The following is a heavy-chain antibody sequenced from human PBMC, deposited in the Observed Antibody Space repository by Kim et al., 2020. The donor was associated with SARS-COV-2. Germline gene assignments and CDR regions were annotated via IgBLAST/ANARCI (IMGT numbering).Heavy chain of an antibody. D-gene: IGHD7-27*01. CDR3: ARDQRLHWGLDYYGMDV. V-gene: IGHV3-74*01. J-gene: IGHJ6*02. CDR2: INSDGSST. Sequence: GGSLRLSCAASGFTFSSYWMHWVRQAPGKGLVWVSRINSDGSSTSYADSVKGRFTISRDNAKNTLYLQMNSLRAEDTAVYYCARDQRLHWGLDYYGMDVWGQGTTDTVSS. CDR1: GFTFSSYW.